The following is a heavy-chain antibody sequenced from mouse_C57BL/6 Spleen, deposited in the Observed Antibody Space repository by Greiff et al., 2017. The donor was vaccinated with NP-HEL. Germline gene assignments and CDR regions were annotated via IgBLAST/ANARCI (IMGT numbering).Heavy chain of an antibody. CDR1: GYTFSSYW. D-gene: IGHD1-2*01. CDR2: IHPNSGST. V-gene: IGHV1-64*01. CDR3: AITTAHFDY. Sequence: QVQLKQPGAELVKPGVSVKLSCKASGYTFSSYWMHWVKQRPGQGLEWIGMIHPNSGSTNYNEKFKSKATLTVDKSSSTAYMQLSSLTSEDSAVYYCAITTAHFDYWGQGTTLTVSS. J-gene: IGHJ2*01.